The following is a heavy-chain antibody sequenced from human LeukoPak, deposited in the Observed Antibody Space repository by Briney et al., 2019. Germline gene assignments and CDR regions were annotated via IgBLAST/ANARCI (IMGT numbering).Heavy chain of an antibody. CDR2: IRYDGSNK. CDR3: AKAVSGVITYLDY. Sequence: GGSLRLSCAASGFTFSSYGMHWVRQAPGKGLEWVAFIRYDGSNKYYADSVKGRFTISRDNSKNTLYLQMNSLRAEDTAVYYCAKAVSGVITYLDYWGQGTLVTVSS. V-gene: IGHV3-30*02. CDR1: GFTFSSYG. J-gene: IGHJ4*02. D-gene: IGHD3-22*01.